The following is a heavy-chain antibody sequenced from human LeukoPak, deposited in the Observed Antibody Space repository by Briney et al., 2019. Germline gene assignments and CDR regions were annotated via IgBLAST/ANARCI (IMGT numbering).Heavy chain of an antibody. CDR2: ISGSGRTT. Sequence: PGGSLRLSCAASGFTVSSNYMSWVRQAPGKGPEWVSEISGSGRTTHYADSVKGRFTISRDNSKNTLYLEMNSLRAEDTAVYYCAKDFSGYCTSTSCLNWFDPWGQGTLVTVSS. D-gene: IGHD2-2*01. V-gene: IGHV3-23*01. CDR1: GFTVSSNY. J-gene: IGHJ5*02. CDR3: AKDFSGYCTSTSCLNWFDP.